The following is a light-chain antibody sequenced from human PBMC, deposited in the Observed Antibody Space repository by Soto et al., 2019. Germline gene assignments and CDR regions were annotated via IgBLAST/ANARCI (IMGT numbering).Light chain of an antibody. Sequence: QSVLTQPPSASGSPGQSVTISCTGTSSDIGDYNYVSWYQQHPGRAPKVMIYEVSKRPSGVPDRFSGSKSGNTASLTVSGLQAEDEADYYCYSYAGSNNNVFGTGTKVTV. V-gene: IGLV2-8*01. CDR2: EVS. J-gene: IGLJ1*01. CDR3: YSYAGSNNNV. CDR1: SSDIGDYNY.